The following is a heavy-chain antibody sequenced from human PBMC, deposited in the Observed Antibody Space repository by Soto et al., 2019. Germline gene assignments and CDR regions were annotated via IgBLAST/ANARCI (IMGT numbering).Heavy chain of an antibody. V-gene: IGHV1-69*13. CDR1: GGTFSSNA. Sequence: SVKVSCKDSGGTFSSNAISWVRQAPGQGLEWMGGIIPIFGTANYAQKFQGRVTITADESTSTAYMELSSLRSEDTAVYYCARRMYSSPLRGMDVWGQGTTVTVSS. J-gene: IGHJ6*02. CDR3: ARRMYSSPLRGMDV. CDR2: IIPIFGTA. D-gene: IGHD6-13*01.